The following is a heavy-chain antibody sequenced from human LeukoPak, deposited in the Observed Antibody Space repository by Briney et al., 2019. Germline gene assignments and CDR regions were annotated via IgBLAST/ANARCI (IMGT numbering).Heavy chain of an antibody. CDR3: AKGGTENIWCNFDN. Sequence: PGGSLRLSCAASGFTFSSYAMTWVRQAPGKGLEWVSGISGSGDRTYYADSVKGRFTISRDESMNTYLQMNSLRAEDTAVYYCAKGGTENIWCNFDNWGQGTVVTVSS. CDR2: ISGSGDRT. D-gene: IGHD1-14*01. CDR1: GFTFSSYA. V-gene: IGHV3-23*01. J-gene: IGHJ4*02.